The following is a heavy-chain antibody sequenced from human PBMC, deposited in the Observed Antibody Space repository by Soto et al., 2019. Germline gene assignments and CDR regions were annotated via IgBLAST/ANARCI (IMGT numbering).Heavy chain of an antibody. CDR2: INHSGST. J-gene: IGHJ4*02. D-gene: IGHD2-8*02. CDR3: ARYKITGLFDY. CDR1: GGSFSGYY. V-gene: IGHV4-34*01. Sequence: QVQLQQWGAGLLKPSETLSLTCAVYGGSFSGYYWTWIRQPPGTGLEWIGEINHSGSTNYNPYLKSRVTISVDTSKNQFSMKLTSVTAADTAVYYCARYKITGLFDYWGQGTLVTVSS.